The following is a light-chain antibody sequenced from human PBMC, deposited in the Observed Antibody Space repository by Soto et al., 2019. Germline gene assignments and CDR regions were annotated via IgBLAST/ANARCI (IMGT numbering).Light chain of an antibody. CDR1: SSNIGAGYD. J-gene: IGLJ2*01. CDR3: QSYDSSLSTV. V-gene: IGLV1-40*01. CDR2: GNS. Sequence: QSVLTQPPSVSGAPGQRVTISCTGSSSNIGAGYDVHWYQQLPGTAPKLLIYGNSNRPSGVPDRFSGSKSGTSASLAITGXQXXXXADYYCQSYDSSLSTVFGGGTKVTV.